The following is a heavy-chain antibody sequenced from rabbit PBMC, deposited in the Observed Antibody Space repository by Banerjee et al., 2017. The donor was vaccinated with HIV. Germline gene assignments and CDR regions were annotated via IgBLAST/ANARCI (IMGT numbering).Heavy chain of an antibody. D-gene: IGHD8-1*01. CDR2: SYAGSSGTT. J-gene: IGHJ6*01. Sequence: QSLEESGGDLVKPGAFLTLTCTASGFSLSIYEMCWVRQAPGKGLEWIACSYAGSSGTTYYANWAKGRFTISKTSSTTVTLQMTSLTAADTATYFCPRWQAGTNYLDLWGPGTLVTVS. CDR1: GFSLSIYE. CDR3: PRWQAGTNYLDL. V-gene: IGHV1S40*01.